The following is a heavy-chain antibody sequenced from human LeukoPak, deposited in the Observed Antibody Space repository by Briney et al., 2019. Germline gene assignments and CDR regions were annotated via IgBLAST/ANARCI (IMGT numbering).Heavy chain of an antibody. CDR2: IIPIFGTA. CDR3: ARRGGSGYENFDY. D-gene: IGHD5-12*01. CDR1: GGTFSSYA. Sequence: GSSVKVSCKASGGTFSSYAISWVRQAPGQGLEWMGGIIPIFGTANYAQKFQGRVTITADESTSTAYMELSSLRSEDTAVHYCARRGGSGYENFDYWGQGTLVTVSS. V-gene: IGHV1-69*01. J-gene: IGHJ4*02.